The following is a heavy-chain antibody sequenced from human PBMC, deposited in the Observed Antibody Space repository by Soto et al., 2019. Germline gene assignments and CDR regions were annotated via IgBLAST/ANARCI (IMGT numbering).Heavy chain of an antibody. Sequence: QVQLVQSGAEVKKPGASVKVSCKASGYTFTSYDINWARQATGQGIEWMGWMNPNSGNTAYAQKFKGRGTMTRNTSIITAYMEVSSLRSEGTAVYYCARESSYGLVYWGQGTLVTVSS. V-gene: IGHV1-8*01. J-gene: IGHJ4*02. D-gene: IGHD5-18*01. CDR3: ARESSYGLVY. CDR1: GYTFTSYD. CDR2: MNPNSGNT.